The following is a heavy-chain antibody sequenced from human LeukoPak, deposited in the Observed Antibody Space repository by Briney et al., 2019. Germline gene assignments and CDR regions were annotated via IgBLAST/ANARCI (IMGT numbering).Heavy chain of an antibody. J-gene: IGHJ4*02. CDR1: GGSISSYY. CDR3: ARGAAVAEPFDY. CDR2: IYYSGST. D-gene: IGHD6-19*01. Sequence: PSETLSLTCTVSGGSISSYYWSWIRQPPGKGLEWIGYIYYSGSTNYNPSLKSRVTISVDTSKNQFSLKLSSVTAADTAVYYCARGAAVAEPFDYWGQGTLVTVSS. V-gene: IGHV4-59*01.